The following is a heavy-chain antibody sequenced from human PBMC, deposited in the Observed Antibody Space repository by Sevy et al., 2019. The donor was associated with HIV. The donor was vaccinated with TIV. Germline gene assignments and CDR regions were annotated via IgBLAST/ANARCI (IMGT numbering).Heavy chain of an antibody. D-gene: IGHD2-21*02. CDR1: GDTFRKYV. CDR3: ARDMTCGGDCYYFDN. V-gene: IGHV1-69*13. CDR2: IIPVYGTT. Sequence: ASVKVSCKASGDTFRKYVISWVRQAPGQGLEWMGGIIPVYGTTNYAQTFQARVTLTADASTSTVYMELSRLRSEDTAVYYCARDMTCGGDCYYFDNWGQGTLVTVSS. J-gene: IGHJ4*02.